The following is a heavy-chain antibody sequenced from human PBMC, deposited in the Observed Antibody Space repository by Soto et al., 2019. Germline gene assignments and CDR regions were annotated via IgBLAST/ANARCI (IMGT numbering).Heavy chain of an antibody. Sequence: PGGSLRLSCAASEFTFSNYGIHWVRQAPGKGLERVAAISHDGNYQNYVDSVKGRFTISRDNSKNMLYLQMNSLRAEDTAVYYCARGDGDYYDGNGYLGRHWGQGTLVTSPQ. CDR1: EFTFSNYG. J-gene: IGHJ4*02. CDR3: ARGDGDYYDGNGYLGRH. D-gene: IGHD3-22*01. V-gene: IGHV3-30*03. CDR2: ISHDGNYQ.